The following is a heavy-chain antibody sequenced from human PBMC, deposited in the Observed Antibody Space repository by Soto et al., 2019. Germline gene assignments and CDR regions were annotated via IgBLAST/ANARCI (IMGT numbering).Heavy chain of an antibody. Sequence: ASVKVSCKASGYTFTSYAMHWVRQAPGQRLEWMGWINAGNGNTKYSQKFQGGVTITRDTSASTAYMELSSLRSEDTAVYYCARSGDSSGLDAFDIWGQGTMVTVSS. V-gene: IGHV1-3*01. CDR3: ARSGDSSGLDAFDI. CDR2: INAGNGNT. D-gene: IGHD3-22*01. CDR1: GYTFTSYA. J-gene: IGHJ3*02.